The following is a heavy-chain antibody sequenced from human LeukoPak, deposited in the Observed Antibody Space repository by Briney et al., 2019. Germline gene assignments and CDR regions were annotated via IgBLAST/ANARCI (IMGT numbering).Heavy chain of an antibody. Sequence: SETLFLTCTVSGGSISSYYWSWIRQPPGKGLEWIGYIYTSGSTNYNPSLKSRVTISVDTSKNQFSLKLSSVTAADTAVYYCARQLVVPAAILDYYYYYMDVWGKGTTVTVSS. D-gene: IGHD2-2*02. V-gene: IGHV4-4*09. J-gene: IGHJ6*03. CDR3: ARQLVVPAAILDYYYYYMDV. CDR2: IYTSGST. CDR1: GGSISSYY.